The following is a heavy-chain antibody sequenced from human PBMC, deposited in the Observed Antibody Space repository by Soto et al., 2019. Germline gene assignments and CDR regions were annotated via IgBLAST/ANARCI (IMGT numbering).Heavy chain of an antibody. CDR1: GFTVSSNY. CDR3: ARGARVTIFGVVSPYYYYGMDV. J-gene: IGHJ6*02. V-gene: IGHV3-53*02. D-gene: IGHD3-3*01. CDR2: IYSGGST. Sequence: EVQLVETGGGLIQPGGSLRLSCAASGFTVSSNYMSWVRQAPGKGLEWVSVIYSGGSTYYADSVKGRCTISRDNSKNTLYLQMNSLRAEDTAVYYCARGARVTIFGVVSPYYYYGMDVWGQGTTVTVSS.